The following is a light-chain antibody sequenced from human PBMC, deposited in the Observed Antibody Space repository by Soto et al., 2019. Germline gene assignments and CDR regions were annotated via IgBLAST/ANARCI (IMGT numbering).Light chain of an antibody. J-gene: IGKJ4*01. Sequence: IPMTQSPAWLSASVGDRVTIAFRAAEGITIYVNWYQQKLGQAPNLLIDDASNVQTEVPSRFRGSGSGTDFILNTPRLQPEDRATYYCQHYFDARSNFGGGTKVDIK. CDR1: EGITIY. CDR2: DAS. V-gene: IGKV1-33*01. CDR3: QHYFDARSN.